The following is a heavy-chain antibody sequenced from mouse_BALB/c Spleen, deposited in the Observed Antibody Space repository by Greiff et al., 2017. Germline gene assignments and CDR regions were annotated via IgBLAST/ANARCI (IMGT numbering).Heavy chain of an antibody. J-gene: IGHJ2*01. CDR2: IYPYNGGT. V-gene: IGHV1S29*02. CDR1: GYTFTDYN. Sequence: EVQLQQSGPELVKPGASVKISCKASGYTFTDYNMHWVKQSHGKSLEWIGYIYPYNGGTGYNQKFKSKATLTVDNSSSTAYMELRSLTSEDSAVYYCAREGLGYFDYWGQGTTLTVSS. CDR3: AREGLGYFDY. D-gene: IGHD3-3*01.